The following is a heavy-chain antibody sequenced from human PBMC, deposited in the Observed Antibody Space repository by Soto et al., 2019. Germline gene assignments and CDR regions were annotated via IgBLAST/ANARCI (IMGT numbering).Heavy chain of an antibody. V-gene: IGHV1-18*01. CDR1: GYTFTSYG. D-gene: IGHD3-22*01. CDR2: ISAYNGNT. Sequence: QVQLVQSGAEVKKPGASVKVSCKASGYTFTSYGISWVRQAPGQGLEWMGWISAYNGNTNYAQKLQGRVIMTTDTSTSTAYMELRSLRSDDTAVYYCARTHYYDSSGYDEFDYWGQGTLVTVSS. J-gene: IGHJ4*02. CDR3: ARTHYYDSSGYDEFDY.